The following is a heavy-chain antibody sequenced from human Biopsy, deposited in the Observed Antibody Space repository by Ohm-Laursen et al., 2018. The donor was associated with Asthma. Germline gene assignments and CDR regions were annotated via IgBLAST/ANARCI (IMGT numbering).Heavy chain of an antibody. Sequence: SLRLSCTAAGFAFDSYAMYWVRQSPGKGLEWVALMSYDGSIKDYADSVKGRFTISRDNSMNTLYLHMNSLRVEDTAVYYCARGLDYSGRSGFDYWGQGTLVTVSS. CDR2: MSYDGSIK. J-gene: IGHJ4*02. CDR3: ARGLDYSGRSGFDY. V-gene: IGHV3-30*03. D-gene: IGHD3-10*01. CDR1: GFAFDSYA.